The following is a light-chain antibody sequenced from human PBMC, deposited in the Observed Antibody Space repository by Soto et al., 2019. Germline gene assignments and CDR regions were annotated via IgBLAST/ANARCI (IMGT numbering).Light chain of an antibody. V-gene: IGKV3-20*01. CDR2: GAS. CDR3: QQYSSSFRT. J-gene: IGKJ1*01. CDR1: QNVNNR. Sequence: EILLTQSPGSLSVFPGERAALSCSASQNVNNRLAWYQQKAGQAPRLLISGASSRATGIPDRFSGSGSGTDFTLTISRLEPEDVAVYYCQQYSSSFRTFGQGTKVDI.